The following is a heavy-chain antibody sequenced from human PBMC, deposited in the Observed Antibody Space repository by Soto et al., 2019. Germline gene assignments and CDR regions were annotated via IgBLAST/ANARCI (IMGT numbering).Heavy chain of an antibody. CDR2: ISYDGSNK. CDR1: EFTCSSYA. J-gene: IGHJ4*02. Sequence: GGSLRLPCAAFEFTCSSYAMHWVRQAPGKGLEWVAVISYDGSNKYYADSVKGRFTISRDNSKNTLYLQLNSLRAEDTAVYYCARDKRDLRFLEWSYYFDYWGQGTLVTVS. CDR3: ARDKRDLRFLEWSYYFDY. V-gene: IGHV3-30-3*01. D-gene: IGHD3-3*01.